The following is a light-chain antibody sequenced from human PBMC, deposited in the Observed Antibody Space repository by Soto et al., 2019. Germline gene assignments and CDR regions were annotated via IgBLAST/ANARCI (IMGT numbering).Light chain of an antibody. V-gene: IGKV1-27*01. J-gene: IGKJ3*01. CDR2: AAS. Sequence: DIQMTQSPSSLSASVGDRATITCRASQGISKYLAWYQQKPGKVPKLLIYAASTLQSEVQSRFSGSGSGTDFTLTSSSLPPADFAAYYCRKHNSAPITFGPGTKVDIK. CDR3: RKHNSAPIT. CDR1: QGISKY.